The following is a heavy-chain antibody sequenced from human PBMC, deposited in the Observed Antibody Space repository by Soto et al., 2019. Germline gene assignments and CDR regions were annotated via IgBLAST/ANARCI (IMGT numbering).Heavy chain of an antibody. J-gene: IGHJ3*02. V-gene: IGHV3-15*01. CDR3: TTTFSSGWYYDAFDI. CDR1: GFAFSDAW. CDR2: IKSKTNGETT. Sequence: EVQLVASGGGLVKPGGSLRLSCAASGFAFSDAWMSWVRQAPGKGLEWVGGIKSKTNGETTDYAAPVEGRFTISRDDSKNTLYLQKNSLKTEDTAVYYCTTTFSSGWYYDAFDIWGQGTVVTVSS. D-gene: IGHD6-19*01.